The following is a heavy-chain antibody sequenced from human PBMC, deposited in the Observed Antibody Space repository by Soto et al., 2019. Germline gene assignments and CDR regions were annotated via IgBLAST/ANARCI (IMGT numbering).Heavy chain of an antibody. CDR3: AKDLRRGDPSYYYYYGIDV. CDR2: ISYDGSNK. CDR1: GFTFSSYG. Sequence: GGSLILSCAASGFTFSSYGMHWVRQAPGKGLEWVAVISYDGSNKYYADSVKGRFTISRDNSKNTLYLQMNSLRAEDTAVYYCAKDLRRGDPSYYYYYGIDVWGQGTTVTVSS. V-gene: IGHV3-30*18. J-gene: IGHJ6*02. D-gene: IGHD2-21*02.